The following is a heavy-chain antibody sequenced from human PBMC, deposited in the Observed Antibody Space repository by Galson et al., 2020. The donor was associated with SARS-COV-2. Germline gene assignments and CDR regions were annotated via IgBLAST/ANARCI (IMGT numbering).Heavy chain of an antibody. CDR1: GFTFDDYA. CDR3: AKGGKCGGDCFAIADACDI. V-gene: IGHV3-9*03. CDR2: ISWNSGSI. J-gene: IGHJ3*02. D-gene: IGHD2-21*02. Sequence: GGSLRLSCAASGFTFDDYAMHWVRQAPGKGLEWVSGISWNSGSIGYADSVKGRFTISRDNAKNSLYLQMNSLRAEDMALYYCAKGGKCGGDCFAIADACDIWGQGTMVTVSS.